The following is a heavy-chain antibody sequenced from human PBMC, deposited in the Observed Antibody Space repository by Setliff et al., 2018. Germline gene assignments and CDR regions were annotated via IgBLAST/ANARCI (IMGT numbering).Heavy chain of an antibody. D-gene: IGHD5-12*01. CDR3: ARDHRYSGYDWGHPVAFDM. Sequence: GESLKISCVGSGFTFNAYSVNWVRQAPGKGLEWVSSISKSSSYIDYTDSVKGRFTISRDNAKNSLYLQMNSLRVEDTAVYYCARDHRYSGYDWGHPVAFDMWGQGTLVTVSS. CDR2: ISKSSSYI. V-gene: IGHV3-21*06. J-gene: IGHJ3*02. CDR1: GFTFNAYS.